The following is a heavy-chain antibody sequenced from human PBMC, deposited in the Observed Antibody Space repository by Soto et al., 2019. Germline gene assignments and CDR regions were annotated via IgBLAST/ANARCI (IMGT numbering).Heavy chain of an antibody. CDR1: GYTLTELS. Sequence: AAVKVSCKVSGYTLTELSMHWVRQAPGKGGEWMGGFDPEDGETIYAHKFQGRVTMTEDTSTDTAYMELSSLRSEDTAVYYFATLVVPAAIGYYYMDVWGKGTTVTVSS. CDR3: ATLVVPAAIGYYYMDV. J-gene: IGHJ6*03. CDR2: FDPEDGET. D-gene: IGHD2-2*01. V-gene: IGHV1-24*01.